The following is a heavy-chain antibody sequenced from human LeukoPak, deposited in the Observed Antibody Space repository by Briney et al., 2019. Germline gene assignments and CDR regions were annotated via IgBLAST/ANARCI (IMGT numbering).Heavy chain of an antibody. CDR1: GYSFTSYW. Sequence: GESLKISCEGSGYSFTSYWINWVRQMPGKGLESMGRIDPSDSYTSYSPSFQGHVTISADKSISTAYLQWSSLQASDTAMYYCARVPIAAAAHYYYGMDVWGKGTTVTVSS. J-gene: IGHJ6*04. CDR2: IDPSDSYT. D-gene: IGHD6-13*01. CDR3: ARVPIAAAAHYYYGMDV. V-gene: IGHV5-10-1*01.